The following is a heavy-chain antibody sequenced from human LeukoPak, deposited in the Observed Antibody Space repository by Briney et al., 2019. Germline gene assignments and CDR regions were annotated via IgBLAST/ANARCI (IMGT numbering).Heavy chain of an antibody. D-gene: IGHD3-22*01. V-gene: IGHV3-23*01. CDR3: ARGGRGSAAVVAPRSFDI. Sequence: GGSLRLSCAASGFTFSSYAMNWVRQAPGKGLEWVSIISGSGGSTYYADSMKGRFTISRDNSKNTLYLQMNSLRPEDSALYFCARGGRGSAAVVAPRSFDIWGQGTMVAVSS. CDR2: ISGSGGST. J-gene: IGHJ3*02. CDR1: GFTFSSYA.